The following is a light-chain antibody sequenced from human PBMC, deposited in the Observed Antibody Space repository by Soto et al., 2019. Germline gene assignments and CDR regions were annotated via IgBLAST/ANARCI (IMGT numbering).Light chain of an antibody. CDR2: LAS. V-gene: IGKV1-9*01. CDR3: QYLNSFPLC. Sequence: DIQLTQSPASLSASVGDRVTITCRASQGIRSYLAWYQQKPGKAPKLLIFLASTLQSGVPSRFSGSGSGTDFSLTINSLQPEDVATYYCQYLNSFPLCFGGGTKVEIK. CDR1: QGIRSY. J-gene: IGKJ4*01.